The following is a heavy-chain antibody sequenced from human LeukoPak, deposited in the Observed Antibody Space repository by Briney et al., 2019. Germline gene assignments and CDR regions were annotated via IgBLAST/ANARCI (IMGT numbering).Heavy chain of an antibody. CDR2: VSYDGGNQ. J-gene: IGHJ4*02. D-gene: IGHD3-22*01. CDR1: GFTFSSYG. Sequence: GGSLRLSCAASGFTFSSYGMHWVRRAPGKGLEWVAVVSYDGGNQYYADSVKGRFTISRDNSKNTLYLQMNSLRAEGTAVYYCARDGGGNYYDSSGSYPYWGQGTLVTVSS. V-gene: IGHV3-30*03. CDR3: ARDGGGNYYDSSGSYPY.